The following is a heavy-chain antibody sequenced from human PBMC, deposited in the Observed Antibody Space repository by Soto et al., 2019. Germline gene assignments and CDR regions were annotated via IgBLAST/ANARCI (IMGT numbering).Heavy chain of an antibody. J-gene: IGHJ5*02. CDR2: INTNTGDT. V-gene: IGHV1-2*04. D-gene: IGHD1-26*01. Sequence: ASVNVSCKTSGYTFTGYHIQWVRQAPGQGLEWMGWINTNTGDTNYAQKFQGWVTMTRDTSINTAYVQLSRLTSDDTAVYYCARWVGASNWFDPWGQGTLVTVSS. CDR3: ARWVGASNWFDP. CDR1: GYTFTGYH.